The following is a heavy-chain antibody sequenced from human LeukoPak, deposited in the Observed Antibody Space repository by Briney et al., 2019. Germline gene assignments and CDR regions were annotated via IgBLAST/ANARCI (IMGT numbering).Heavy chain of an antibody. J-gene: IGHJ3*02. D-gene: IGHD3-16*01. V-gene: IGHV6-1*01. Sequence: SQTLSLPCAISGDRVSSNSAAWSWIRPSPSRGLEWLGRTYYRSKWYNDYAVSVKSRITINPDTSKNQFSLQLNSVTPEDTAVYYCARSLGEEAFDIWGQGTMVTVSS. CDR2: TYYRSKWYN. CDR3: ARSLGEEAFDI. CDR1: GDRVSSNSAA.